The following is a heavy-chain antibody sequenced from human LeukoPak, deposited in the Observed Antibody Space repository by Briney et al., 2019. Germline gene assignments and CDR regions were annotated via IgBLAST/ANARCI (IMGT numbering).Heavy chain of an antibody. CDR3: ARDDY. J-gene: IGHJ4*02. CDR2: ISPSADIK. V-gene: IGHV3-23*01. Sequence: GGSLRLSCAASGFTFSSYAMSWVRQAPGKGLEWVSGISPSADIKYYADSVKGRFTISRDNSKNTLYLQMNSLRAEDTAVYYCARDDYWGQGTLVTVSS. CDR1: GFTFSSYA.